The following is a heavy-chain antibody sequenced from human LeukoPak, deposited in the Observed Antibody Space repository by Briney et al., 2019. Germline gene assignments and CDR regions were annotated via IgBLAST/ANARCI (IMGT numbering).Heavy chain of an antibody. CDR2: INPNSGGT. CDR1: GYTFTGYY. Sequence: ASVKVSCRASGYTFTGYYMHWVRQAPGQGLEWMGWINPNSGGTNYAQKFQGRVTMTRDTSISTAYMELSRLRSDDTAVYYCATPGSVKQLVRDNWFDPWGQGTLVTVSS. D-gene: IGHD6-6*01. J-gene: IGHJ5*02. V-gene: IGHV1-2*02. CDR3: ATPGSVKQLVRDNWFDP.